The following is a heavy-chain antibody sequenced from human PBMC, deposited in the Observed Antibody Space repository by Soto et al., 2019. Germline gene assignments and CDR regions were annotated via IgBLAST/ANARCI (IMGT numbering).Heavy chain of an antibody. CDR3: ASELIPLTTDWYFDL. CDR2: IFDSGST. Sequence: QVQLQESGPGLVKPSQTLSLTCTVSGGSISGGVYYWSWIRQPPGKGLEWIGYIFDSGSTYYNPSLKSRVTISVDTSKNQFSLRLSSVTAADTAVYYCASELIPLTTDWYFDLWGRGTLVTVSS. V-gene: IGHV4-30-4*01. D-gene: IGHD4-17*01. J-gene: IGHJ2*01. CDR1: GGSISGGVYY.